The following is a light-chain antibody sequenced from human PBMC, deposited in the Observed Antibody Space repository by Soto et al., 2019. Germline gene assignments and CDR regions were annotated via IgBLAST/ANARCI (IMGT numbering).Light chain of an antibody. CDR3: QRYYGTPYT. Sequence: DIVMTQSPDSLAVSLGERATINCKSSQSVLYSSNNKNYLAWYQQKPGQPPKLLIYWASTRESGVPDRFSGSGSGTDFTLTISSLQAEDVAVYYCQRYYGTPYTFGQGTKLEI. V-gene: IGKV4-1*01. J-gene: IGKJ2*01. CDR2: WAS. CDR1: QSVLYSSNNKNY.